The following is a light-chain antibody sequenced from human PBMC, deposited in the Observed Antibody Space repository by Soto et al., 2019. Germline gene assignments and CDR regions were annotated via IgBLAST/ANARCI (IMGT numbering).Light chain of an antibody. CDR2: AAS. Sequence: DIQMTQSPSSLSASVGDRVTITCRASQGIGIYLGWYQQKPGKAPKRLIYAASSLEGGVPSRFSGSGSGTEFTITISSLQPEDFATYYCLQHNSYPFTFGPGTKVDIK. CDR1: QGIGIY. CDR3: LQHNSYPFT. J-gene: IGKJ3*01. V-gene: IGKV1-17*01.